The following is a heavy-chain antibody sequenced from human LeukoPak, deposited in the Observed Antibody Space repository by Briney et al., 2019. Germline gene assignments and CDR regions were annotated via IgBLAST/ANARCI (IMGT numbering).Heavy chain of an antibody. CDR1: GFTFSSYA. J-gene: IGHJ4*02. CDR3: AKVGDPSVVADGENYFDY. CDR2: ISGSGGST. Sequence: QTGRSLRLSCAASGFTFSSYAMSGVRQAPGKGLEWVSAISGSGGSTYYADSVKGRFTISRDNSKNTLYLQMNSLRAEDTAVYYCAKVGDPSVVADGENYFDYWGQGTLVTVSS. V-gene: IGHV3-23*01. D-gene: IGHD2-15*01.